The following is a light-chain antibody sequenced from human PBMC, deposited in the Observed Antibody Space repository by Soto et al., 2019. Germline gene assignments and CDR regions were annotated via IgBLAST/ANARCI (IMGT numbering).Light chain of an antibody. CDR2: DVT. Sequence: QSVLTQPASVSGSPGQSITISCTGTSSDVGSYNYVSWYQHHPGKVPKLMIYDVTNRPSGVSDRFSGSKSGNTASPTISGLQAEDEADYYCSSYTSSRTLVFGSGTKATV. CDR3: SSYTSSRTLV. CDR1: SSDVGSYNY. J-gene: IGLJ1*01. V-gene: IGLV2-14*03.